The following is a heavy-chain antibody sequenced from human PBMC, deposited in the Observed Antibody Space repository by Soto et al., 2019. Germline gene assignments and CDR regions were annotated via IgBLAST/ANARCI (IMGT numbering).Heavy chain of an antibody. CDR3: ARWTGVGVAGMDV. D-gene: IGHD3-16*01. J-gene: IGHJ6*02. CDR1: GDSINSGDYY. Sequence: QVQLQESGPRLVKPLQTLSLTCTVSGDSINSGDYYWSWIRQPPGRGLEWVGYSFYSGITDYNPSHKSRMTISMDKSKNQFSLRLNSVPAADTAVYFCARWTGVGVAGMDVWGQGTTVSVSS. CDR2: SFYSGIT. V-gene: IGHV4-30-4*01.